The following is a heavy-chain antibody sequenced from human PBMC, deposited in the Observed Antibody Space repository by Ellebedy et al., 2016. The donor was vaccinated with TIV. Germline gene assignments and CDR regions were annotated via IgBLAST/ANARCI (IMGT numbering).Heavy chain of an antibody. CDR3: AEIGSSIAPL. Sequence: GRFTISRDNAKNSLYLQMNSLRAEDTAVYYCAEIGSSIAPLWGQGTMVTVSS. D-gene: IGHD6-6*01. V-gene: IGHV3-11*06. J-gene: IGHJ3*01.